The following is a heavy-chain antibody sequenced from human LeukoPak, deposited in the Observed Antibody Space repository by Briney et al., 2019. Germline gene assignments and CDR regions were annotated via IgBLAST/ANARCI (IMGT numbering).Heavy chain of an antibody. Sequence: SETLSLTCTVSGGSVSSSSYYWTWIRQPPGEGLEYIGYIYYSGSTNYNPSFKSRVTISVDTSKNQFSLKPNSVTATDTAVYYCARHYGPWGQGTLVTVSS. CDR3: ARHYGP. V-gene: IGHV4-61*01. D-gene: IGHD3-16*01. J-gene: IGHJ4*02. CDR2: IYYSGST. CDR1: GGSVSSSSYY.